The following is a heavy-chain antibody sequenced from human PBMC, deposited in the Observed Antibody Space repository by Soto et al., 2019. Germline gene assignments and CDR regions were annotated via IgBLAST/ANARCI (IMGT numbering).Heavy chain of an antibody. V-gene: IGHV1-18*01. J-gene: IGHJ6*02. D-gene: IGHD2-8*01. CDR2: ISAYNGNT. Sequence: ASVKVSCKASGYTFTSYDISWVRQAPGQGLEWMGWISAYNGNTNYAQKLQGRVTMTTDTSTSTAYMELRSLRSDDTAMYYCARHGHPPLATYGMDVWGQGTTVTVSS. CDR1: GYTFTSYD. CDR3: ARHGHPPLATYGMDV.